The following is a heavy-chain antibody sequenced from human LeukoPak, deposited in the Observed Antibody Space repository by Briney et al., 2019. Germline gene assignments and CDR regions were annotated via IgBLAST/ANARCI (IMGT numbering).Heavy chain of an antibody. CDR3: AKVLDYCDGGTCYNSGMDS. J-gene: IGHJ4*02. V-gene: IGHV3-64D*08. CDR1: GFIFNLYS. CDR2: ISSDGVYT. D-gene: IGHD2-15*01. Sequence: SGGSLRPSCLASGFIFNLYSMHWVRQAPGKGLEFVSFISSDGVYTYYAYSVKSRFTISRDNSKNTVYLQMSSLGADDTAVYYCAKVLDYCDGGTCYNSGMDSWGQGTLVTVSS.